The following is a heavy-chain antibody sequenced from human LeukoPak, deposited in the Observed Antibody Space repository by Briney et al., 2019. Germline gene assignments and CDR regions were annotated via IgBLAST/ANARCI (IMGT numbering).Heavy chain of an antibody. J-gene: IGHJ4*02. D-gene: IGHD4-17*01. Sequence: PGGSLRLSCAASGFTFSSYAMHWVRQAPGKGLEWVAVLSYDGTNKYYVDSVEGRFTISRDNSKNTLHLQMNSLRAEDTAVYYCARGGGTTVTQDGYYFDYWGQGTLVTVSS. V-gene: IGHV3-30-3*01. CDR2: LSYDGTNK. CDR1: GFTFSSYA. CDR3: ARGGGTTVTQDGYYFDY.